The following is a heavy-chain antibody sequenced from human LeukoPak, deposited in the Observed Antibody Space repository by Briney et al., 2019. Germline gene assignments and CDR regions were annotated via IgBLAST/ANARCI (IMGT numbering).Heavy chain of an antibody. J-gene: IGHJ4*02. CDR1: GSSISSYY. CDR2: IYYSGST. CDR3: ARVYSSGWYDVGEYYFDY. V-gene: IGHV4-59*08. D-gene: IGHD6-19*01. Sequence: PSETLSLTCTVSGSSISSYYWSWIRQPPGKGLEWIGYIYYSGSTNYNPSLKSRVTISVDTSKNQFSLKLSSVTAADTAVYYCARVYSSGWYDVGEYYFDYWGQGTLVTVSS.